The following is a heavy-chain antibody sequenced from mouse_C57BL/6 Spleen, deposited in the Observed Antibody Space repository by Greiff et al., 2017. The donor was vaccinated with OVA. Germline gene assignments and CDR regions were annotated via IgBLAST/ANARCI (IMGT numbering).Heavy chain of an antibody. D-gene: IGHD2-2*01. CDR2: IHPNSGST. V-gene: IGHV1-64*01. Sequence: QVQLQQPGAELVKPGASVKLSCKASGYTFTSYWMHWVKQRPGQGLEWIGMIHPNSGSTNYNEKFKSKATLSVDKASSTAYMQLSSLTSEDSAVYYCARGVTTGYFDYWGQGTTLTVSS. CDR3: ARGVTTGYFDY. CDR1: GYTFTSYW. J-gene: IGHJ2*01.